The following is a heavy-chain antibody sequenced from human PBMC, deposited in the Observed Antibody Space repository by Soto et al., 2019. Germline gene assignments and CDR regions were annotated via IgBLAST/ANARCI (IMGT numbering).Heavy chain of an antibody. D-gene: IGHD6-19*01. J-gene: IGHJ4*02. CDR2: IRNKADSYTT. CDR1: GFTFSDLH. V-gene: IGHV3-72*01. Sequence: EVQLVESGGGLVQPGGSLSLSCEASGFTFSDLHMDWVRQAPGKGLEWVGRIRNKADSYTTHYAASVKGRFTVSRDDSKSSLDLQMNSLRTEDTGVYFGVRVPYNNVWYPGYWGRVTLVTVSS. CDR3: VRVPYNNVWYPGY.